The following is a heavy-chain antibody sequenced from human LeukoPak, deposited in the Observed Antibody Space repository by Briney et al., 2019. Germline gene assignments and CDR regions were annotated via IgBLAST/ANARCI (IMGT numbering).Heavy chain of an antibody. CDR1: GFTFSSYA. D-gene: IGHD2-2*01. CDR3: AKDGGYCSSTSCYLTADFFDY. CDR2: ISGSGGST. Sequence: GGSLRLSCAASGFTFSSYAMSWVRQAPGKGLEWVSAISGSGGSTYYADSVKGRFTISRDNSKNTLYLQMNSLRAEDTAVYYCAKDGGYCSSTSCYLTADFFDYWGQGTLVTVSS. J-gene: IGHJ4*02. V-gene: IGHV3-23*01.